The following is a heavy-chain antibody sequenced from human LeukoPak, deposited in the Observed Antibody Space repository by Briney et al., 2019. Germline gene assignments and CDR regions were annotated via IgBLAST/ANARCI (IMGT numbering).Heavy chain of an antibody. J-gene: IGHJ5*02. CDR3: ARISGGAGYNSNWFDP. CDR1: GGSINSYY. D-gene: IGHD5-24*01. V-gene: IGHV4-59*08. CDR2: IYYSGST. Sequence: PSETLSLTCTVSGGSINSYYWSWIWQPPGKGLEWIGYIYYSGSTNYNPSLKSRVTISVDTSKNQFSLKLSSVTAADTAVYYCARISGGAGYNSNWFDPWGQGTLVTVSS.